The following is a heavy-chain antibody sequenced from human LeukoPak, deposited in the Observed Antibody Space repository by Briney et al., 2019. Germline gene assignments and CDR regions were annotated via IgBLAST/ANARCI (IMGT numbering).Heavy chain of an antibody. J-gene: IGHJ4*02. Sequence: GESLKISCKGSGYRFINFWIGWVRQMPGKGLEWMGTIYPGDSDTRYSPSFQGQVTISADKSISAAYLQWNSLKASDTAMYYCARRGWSSGYFDYWGQGTLVTVSS. CDR3: ARRGWSSGYFDY. CDR1: GYRFINFW. V-gene: IGHV5-51*01. CDR2: IYPGDSDT. D-gene: IGHD6-25*01.